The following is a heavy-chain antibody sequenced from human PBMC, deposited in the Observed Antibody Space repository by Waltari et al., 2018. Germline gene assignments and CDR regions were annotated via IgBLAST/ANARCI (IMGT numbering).Heavy chain of an antibody. CDR1: GGSISGFY. CDR3: ARGGGGDWEWFDP. CDR2: IYYPGCT. Sequence: QVQLQESGPSLLKPSETLSLICTVSGGSISGFYWSWVRQPPGKGLDLIGYIYYPGCTNFIPSLKSRVTMSGDTSKNQFSLKLSSVTAADTAFYYCARGGGGDWEWFDPWGQGTLVTVSS. J-gene: IGHJ5*02. D-gene: IGHD2-21*02. V-gene: IGHV4-59*01.